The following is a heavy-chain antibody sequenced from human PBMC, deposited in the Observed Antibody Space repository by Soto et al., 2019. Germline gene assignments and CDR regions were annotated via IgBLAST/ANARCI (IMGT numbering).Heavy chain of an antibody. CDR2: ISAYNGNT. J-gene: IGHJ4*02. CDR3: ARDSFLVGARTPSFDY. CDR1: GYTFTSYG. Sequence: QVPLVQSGAEVKKPGASVKVSCKASGYTFTSYGISWVRQAPGQGLEWMGWISAYNGNTNYAQKLQGRVTMTTDTSTSTAYMELRSLRSDDTAVYYCARDSFLVGARTPSFDYWGQGTLVTVSS. D-gene: IGHD1-26*01. V-gene: IGHV1-18*01.